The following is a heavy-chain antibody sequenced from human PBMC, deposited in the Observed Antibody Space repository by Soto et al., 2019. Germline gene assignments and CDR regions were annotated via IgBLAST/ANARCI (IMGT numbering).Heavy chain of an antibody. V-gene: IGHV4-34*01. CDR1: GGSFSGYQ. CDR2: INDMGNI. J-gene: IGHJ6*03. D-gene: IGHD3-10*01. CDR3: ARGLILWFGELSRRGGYYYDMDV. Sequence: QVQLQQWGAGLLKPSETLSLTCAVYGGSFSGYQWSWIRQTPGKGLEWIGEINDMGNINYNPSLKSRVTIFLDTPKKQISLKLSSVTAADTAVYYCARGLILWFGELSRRGGYYYDMDVWGKGTTVIVS.